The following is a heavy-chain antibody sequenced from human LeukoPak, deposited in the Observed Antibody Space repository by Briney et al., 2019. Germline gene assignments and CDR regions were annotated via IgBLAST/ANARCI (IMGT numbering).Heavy chain of an antibody. CDR1: GGSISSGGYY. CDR2: IYHSGST. J-gene: IGHJ5*02. Sequence: SQTLSLTCTVSGGSISSGGYYWSWIRQPPGKGLEWIGYIYHSGSTYYNPSLKSRVTISVDRSKNQFSLKLSSVTAADTAVYYCARDHMVRGVIITPQPWGQGTLVTVSS. V-gene: IGHV4-30-2*01. CDR3: ARDHMVRGVIITPQP. D-gene: IGHD3-10*01.